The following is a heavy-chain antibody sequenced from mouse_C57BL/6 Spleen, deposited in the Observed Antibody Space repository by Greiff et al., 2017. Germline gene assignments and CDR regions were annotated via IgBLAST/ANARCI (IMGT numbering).Heavy chain of an antibody. CDR1: GFTFSDYG. CDR2: ISSGSSTI. J-gene: IGHJ3*01. Sequence: EVKLMESGGGLVQPGGSLKLSCAASGFTFSDYGMHWVSQAPEKGLEWVAYISSGSSTIYYADTVKGRFTISRDNAKNTLFLQMTSLRSEDTAMYYCARARIYSNYSWFAYWCQGTLVTVSA. D-gene: IGHD2-5*01. V-gene: IGHV5-17*01. CDR3: ARARIYSNYSWFAY.